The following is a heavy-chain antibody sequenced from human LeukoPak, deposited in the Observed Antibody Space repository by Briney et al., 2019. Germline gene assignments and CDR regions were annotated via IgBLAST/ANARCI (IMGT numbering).Heavy chain of an antibody. CDR3: AKDLDDYGGNGRGY. CDR1: GFTFSSYA. D-gene: IGHD4-23*01. CDR2: ISGSGGST. V-gene: IGHV3-23*01. J-gene: IGHJ4*02. Sequence: SGGSLRLSCVASGFTFSSYAMSWVRQAPGKGLEWVSAISGSGGSTYYADSVKGRFTISRDNSKNTLYLQMNSLRAEDTAVYYCAKDLDDYGGNGRGYWGQGTLVTVSS.